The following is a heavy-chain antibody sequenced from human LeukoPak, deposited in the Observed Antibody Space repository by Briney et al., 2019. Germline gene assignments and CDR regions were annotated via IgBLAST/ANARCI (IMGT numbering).Heavy chain of an antibody. CDR2: IIPIFGTA. J-gene: IGHJ3*02. CDR1: GYSFTSYW. D-gene: IGHD2-2*01. Sequence: KISCKGSGYSFTSYWIGWVRQAPGQGLEWMGGIIPIFGTANYAQKFQGRVTITADESTSTAYMELSSLRSEDTAVYYCARMLGLHLVPPDAFDIWGQGTMVTVSS. CDR3: ARMLGLHLVPPDAFDI. V-gene: IGHV1-69*01.